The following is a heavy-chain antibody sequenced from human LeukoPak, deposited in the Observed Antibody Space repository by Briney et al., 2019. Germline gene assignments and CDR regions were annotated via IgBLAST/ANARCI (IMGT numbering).Heavy chain of an antibody. CDR2: IWYDGSNK. J-gene: IGHJ4*02. D-gene: IGHD3-22*01. CDR3: ARELLGDYYDSSGCDY. Sequence: QTGGSLRLSCAASGFTFSSYGMHWVRQAPGKGLEWVAVIWYDGSNKYYADSVKGRFTISRDNSKNTLYLQMNSLRAEDTAVYYCARELLGDYYDSSGCDYWGQGTLVTVSS. V-gene: IGHV3-33*08. CDR1: GFTFSSYG.